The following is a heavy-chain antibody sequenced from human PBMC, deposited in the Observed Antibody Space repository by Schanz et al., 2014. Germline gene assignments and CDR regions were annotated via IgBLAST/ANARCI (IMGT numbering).Heavy chain of an antibody. V-gene: IGHV3-30-3*01. D-gene: IGHD6-13*01. J-gene: IGHJ4*02. CDR1: GFTFDPYA. CDR3: AKEKEEVAADGSFFDY. CDR2: LSSDESRK. Sequence: VQLLESGGTVVQPGGSLRVSCAASGFTFDPYAMHWLRQSPGKGLEWVAVLSSDESRKFYADSEKGRFTISRDNSKNTVNLQMNSLRAEDTAVYYCAKEKEEVAADGSFFDYWGQGTLVTVSS.